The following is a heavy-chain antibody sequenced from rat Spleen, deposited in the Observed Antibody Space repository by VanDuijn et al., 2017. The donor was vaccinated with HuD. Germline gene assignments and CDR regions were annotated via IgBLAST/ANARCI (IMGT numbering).Heavy chain of an antibody. Sequence: EVQLVESGGGLVQPGRSLKLSCAASGFTFSDYYMAWVRQAPKKGLEWVASISYEGSGTYYGDSVKGRFTISRDNAKSTLSLQMNSLRSEDTATYYCARHRYDGSYYPYVMDAWGQGASVTVSS. J-gene: IGHJ4*01. V-gene: IGHV5-22*01. D-gene: IGHD1-12*02. CDR2: ISYEGSGT. CDR1: GFTFSDYY. CDR3: ARHRYDGSYYPYVMDA.